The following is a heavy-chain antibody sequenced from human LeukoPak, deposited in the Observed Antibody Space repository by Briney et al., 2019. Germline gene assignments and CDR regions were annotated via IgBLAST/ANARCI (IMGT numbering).Heavy chain of an antibody. CDR1: GDSVSSNSAA. Sequence: SQTLSLTCAISGDSVSSNSAAWNWIRQSPSRGLEWLGRTYYRSKWYNDYAVSVKSRITINPDTSKNQFSLQLNSVTPEDTAVYYCARDGAVDGWFGELFFDYWGQGTLVTVSS. D-gene: IGHD3-10*01. V-gene: IGHV6-1*01. CDR3: ARDGAVDGWFGELFFDY. J-gene: IGHJ4*02. CDR2: TYYRSKWYN.